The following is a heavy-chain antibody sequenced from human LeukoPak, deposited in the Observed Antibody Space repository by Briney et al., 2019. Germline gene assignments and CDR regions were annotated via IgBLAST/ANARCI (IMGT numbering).Heavy chain of an antibody. J-gene: IGHJ4*02. D-gene: IGHD2-2*01. CDR1: GFTFGSYD. CDR3: ARARGYCSSTSCYEGYYFDY. Sequence: GGSLRLSCAASGFTFGSYDMHWVRQATGKGLEWVSAIGTAGDTYYPGSVKGRFTISRENAKDSLYLQMNSLRAGDTAVYYCARARGYCSSTSCYEGYYFDYWGQGTLVTVSS. V-gene: IGHV3-13*01. CDR2: IGTAGDT.